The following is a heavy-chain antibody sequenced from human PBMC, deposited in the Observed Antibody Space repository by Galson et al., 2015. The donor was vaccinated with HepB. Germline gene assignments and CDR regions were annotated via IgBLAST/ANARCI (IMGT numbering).Heavy chain of an antibody. Sequence: LSLTCTVSGGSISSSSYYWGWIRQPPGKGLEWIGSIYYSGSTYYNPSLKSRVTISVDTSKNQFSLKLSSMTAADTAVYYCARPKKYSSSCNWYFDLWGRGTLVTVAS. CDR1: GGSISSSSYY. CDR2: IYYSGST. D-gene: IGHD6-13*01. J-gene: IGHJ2*01. V-gene: IGHV4-39*01. CDR3: ARPKKYSSSCNWYFDL.